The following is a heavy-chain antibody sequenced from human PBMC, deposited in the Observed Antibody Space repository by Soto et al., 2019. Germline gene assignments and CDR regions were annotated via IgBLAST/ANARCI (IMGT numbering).Heavy chain of an antibody. D-gene: IGHD6-6*01. CDR1: VFTFRSYA. CDR2: ISGSGGST. V-gene: IGHV3-23*01. CDR3: AKGIAARPGVYYYYYYGMDV. Sequence: GGSLRPSCPALVFTFRSYAMSWVRPAPGRGLGWVSAISGSGGSTYYADSVKGRFTNSRDNYKNTLYLQMNSLRAEDTAVYYCAKGIAARPGVYYYYYYGMDVWGQGTTVTGSS. J-gene: IGHJ6*02.